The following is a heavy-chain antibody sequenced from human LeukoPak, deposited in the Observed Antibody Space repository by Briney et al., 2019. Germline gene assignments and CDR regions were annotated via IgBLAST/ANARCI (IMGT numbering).Heavy chain of an antibody. CDR3: AMILPEDY. CDR2: IWFDGSNA. D-gene: IGHD1-26*01. J-gene: IGHJ4*02. V-gene: IGHV3-33*01. Sequence: GGSLRLSCAASGFTFSTYGMHWVRQAPGKGLEWVAVIWFDGSNAYYADSVKGRFTISRDNSKNTLYLQMNSLRAEDTAVYYCAMILPEDYWGQGTLVTVSS. CDR1: GFTFSTYG.